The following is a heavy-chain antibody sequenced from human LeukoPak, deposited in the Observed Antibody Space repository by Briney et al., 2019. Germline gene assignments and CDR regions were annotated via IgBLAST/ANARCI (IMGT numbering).Heavy chain of an antibody. D-gene: IGHD3-10*01. V-gene: IGHV1-8*01. CDR2: MNPNTGNT. CDR3: ARGGAGTYYKRDGWFDP. Sequence: ASVKVSCKASGYTFNSYDTNWVRQATGQGLEWMGWMNPNTGNTGYGERFQGRVTMTRDNFISTAYMELNSLTSEDTAVYYCARGGAGTYYKRDGWFDPWGQGTVVTVSS. J-gene: IGHJ5*02. CDR1: GYTFNSYD.